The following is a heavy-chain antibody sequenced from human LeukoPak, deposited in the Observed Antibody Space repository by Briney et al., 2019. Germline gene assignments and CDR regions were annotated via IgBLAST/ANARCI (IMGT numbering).Heavy chain of an antibody. CDR1: GFTFSSYE. V-gene: IGHV3-48*03. Sequence: GGSLRLSCAASGFTFSSYEMDWVRQAPGKGLEWVSYISSSGSTIYYADSVKGRFTISRDNAKNSLYLQMNSLRAEDTAVYYCARVYSGSDYFDYWGQGTLVTVSS. J-gene: IGHJ4*02. CDR3: ARVYSGSDYFDY. D-gene: IGHD1-26*01. CDR2: ISSSGSTI.